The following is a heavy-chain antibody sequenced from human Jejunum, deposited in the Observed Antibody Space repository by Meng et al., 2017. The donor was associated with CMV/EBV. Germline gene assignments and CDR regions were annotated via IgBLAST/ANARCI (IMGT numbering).Heavy chain of an antibody. D-gene: IGHD2-2*01. CDR3: ALFTRSWFDP. CDR1: GFSLSTSEVG. CDR2: IYWDDDK. V-gene: IGHV2-5*02. Sequence: QLALKAAGPTLVKPTQNVTLTCTFSGFSLSTSEVGVGWIRQPPGKALEWLAVIYWDDDKRYSPSLKSRLTITKDTSKNQVVLTLTNMDPVDTATYYCALFTRSWFDPWGQGTLVTVSS. J-gene: IGHJ5*02.